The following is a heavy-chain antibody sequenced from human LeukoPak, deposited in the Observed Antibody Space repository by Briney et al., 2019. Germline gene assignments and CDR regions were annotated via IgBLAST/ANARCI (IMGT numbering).Heavy chain of an antibody. CDR3: ARISDYAFVYYYGMDA. V-gene: IGHV3-30*04. CDR2: ISYDGSNK. CDR1: GFTFSSYA. Sequence: GGSLRLSCAASGFTFSSYAMHWVRQAPGKGLEWVAVISYDGSNKYYADSVKGRFTISRDNSKNTLYLQMNSLRAEDTAVYYCARISDYAFVYYYGMDAWGQGTTVTVSS. J-gene: IGHJ6*02. D-gene: IGHD4-17*01.